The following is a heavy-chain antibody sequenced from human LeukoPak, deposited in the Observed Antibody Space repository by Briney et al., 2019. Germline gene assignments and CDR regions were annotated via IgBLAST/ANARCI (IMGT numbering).Heavy chain of an antibody. CDR2: VIPILGTT. D-gene: IGHD1-26*01. CDR1: GTTFSMSA. CDR3: ARDDGSATMGFDS. Sequence: SVKVSCTASGTTFSMSAISWVRQAPGQGLEWMGGVIPILGTTNYAQKFQDRLLITTDDSTSTAYMEVSSLRSVDTAVYYCARDDGSATMGFDSWGQGTLVTVSS. J-gene: IGHJ4*02. V-gene: IGHV1-69*05.